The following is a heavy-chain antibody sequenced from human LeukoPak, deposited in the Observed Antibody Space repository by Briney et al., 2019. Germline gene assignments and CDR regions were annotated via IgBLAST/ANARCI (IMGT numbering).Heavy chain of an antibody. J-gene: IGHJ4*02. D-gene: IGHD1-14*01. CDR3: ARGNGVNPDSDLDY. CDR1: GFTVSSNY. V-gene: IGHV3-11*01. Sequence: GGSLRLSCAASGFTVSSNYMSWVRQAPGKELEWVSYMTRTGETIYYADSVKGRFTISRDNRKNSLYLHMSSLTVADTAVYYCARGNGVNPDSDLDYWGQGTLVTVSS. CDR2: MTRTGETI.